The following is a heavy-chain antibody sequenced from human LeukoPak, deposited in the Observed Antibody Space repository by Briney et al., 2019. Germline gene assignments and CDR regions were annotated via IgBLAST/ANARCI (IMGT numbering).Heavy chain of an antibody. V-gene: IGHV3-21*01. CDR2: ISGGSNYI. CDR1: GFIFSTYS. J-gene: IGHJ1*01. CDR3: ARDFGDSSEYFQH. Sequence: GGSLRLSCAASGFIFSTYSMNWVRQSPGKGLEWVSSISGGSNYIYYADSVKGRFTITRDNAKNSLFLQMNSLRAEDTAVYYCARDFGDSSEYFQHWGQGTLVTVSS. D-gene: IGHD6-13*01.